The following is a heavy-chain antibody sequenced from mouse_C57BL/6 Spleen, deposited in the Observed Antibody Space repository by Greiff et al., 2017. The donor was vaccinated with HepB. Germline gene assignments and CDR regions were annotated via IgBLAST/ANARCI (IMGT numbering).Heavy chain of an antibody. D-gene: IGHD2-2*01. CDR1: GFTFSDYG. V-gene: IGHV5-17*01. Sequence: DVKLVESGGGLVKPGGSLKLSCAASGFTFSDYGMHWVRQAPEKGLEWVAYISSGSSTIYYADTVKGRFTISRDNAKNTLFLQMTSLRSEDTAMYYCERDLLWLRGAMDYWGQGTSVTVFS. J-gene: IGHJ4*01. CDR2: ISSGSSTI. CDR3: ERDLLWLRGAMDY.